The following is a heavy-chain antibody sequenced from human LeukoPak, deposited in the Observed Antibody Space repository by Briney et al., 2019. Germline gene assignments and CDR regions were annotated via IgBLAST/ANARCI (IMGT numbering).Heavy chain of an antibody. CDR2: IYSGGST. J-gene: IGHJ4*02. D-gene: IGHD6-19*01. Sequence: PGGSLRLSCAASGFTVSSNYMSWVLQAPGKGLEWVSVIYSGGSTYYADSVKGRFTISRDNSKNTLYLQMNSLRAEDTAVYYCAILFWDGWYYFDYRGQGTLVTVSS. CDR1: GFTVSSNY. CDR3: AILFWDGWYYFDY. V-gene: IGHV3-66*04.